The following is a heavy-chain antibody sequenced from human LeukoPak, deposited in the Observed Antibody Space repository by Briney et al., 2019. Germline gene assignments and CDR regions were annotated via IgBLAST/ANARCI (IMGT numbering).Heavy chain of an antibody. J-gene: IGHJ6*03. Sequence: PGGSLRLSCAASGFTVSSNYMSWVRQAPGKGLEWVSVIYSGGSTYYADSVKGRFTISRDNSKNTLYLQMNSLRAEDTAVYYCARGKMATIEDYYMDVRGKGTTVTVSS. V-gene: IGHV3-66*02. CDR1: GFTVSSNY. CDR2: IYSGGST. D-gene: IGHD5-24*01. CDR3: ARGKMATIEDYYMDV.